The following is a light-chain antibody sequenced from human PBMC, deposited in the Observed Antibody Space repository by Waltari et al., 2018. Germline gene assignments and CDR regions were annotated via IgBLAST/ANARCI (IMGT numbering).Light chain of an antibody. J-gene: IGKJ1*01. CDR1: QSISKY. V-gene: IGKV3-20*01. CDR3: QNHERLPAT. CDR2: AAS. Sequence: VLTQSPGTLSLSPGERATLSCRASQSISKYLVWYQQRPGHAPRLLIYAASTRATGIPDRFSGSGFGTVFTLTISRLEPEDFAMYYCQNHERLPATFGQGTKVEIK.